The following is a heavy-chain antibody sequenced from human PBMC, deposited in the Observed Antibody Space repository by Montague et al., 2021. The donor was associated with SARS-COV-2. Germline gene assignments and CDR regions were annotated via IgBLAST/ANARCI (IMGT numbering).Heavy chain of an antibody. J-gene: IGHJ4*02. Sequence: SLRLSCAASGFTFSSYAMSWVRQAPGKGLEWVSVIYSGGSSTYYXXSLKGRFTISRDNSKNTLYLQMNSLRAEDTAVYYCAKVKYVHYDFWSGYRGGYFDYWGQGTLVTVSS. CDR1: GFTFSSYA. CDR3: AKVKYVHYDFWSGYRGGYFDY. D-gene: IGHD3-3*01. CDR2: IYSGGSST. V-gene: IGHV3-23*03.